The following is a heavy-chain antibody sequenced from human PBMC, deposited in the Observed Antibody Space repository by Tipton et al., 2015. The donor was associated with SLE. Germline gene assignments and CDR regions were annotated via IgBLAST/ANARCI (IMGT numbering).Heavy chain of an antibody. J-gene: IGHJ4*02. CDR3: ARLPDYFDH. CDR2: IYNSGSP. CDR1: GGSISPYY. Sequence: LRLSCTVPGGSISPYYWTWIRQPAGKGLEWIGRIYNSGSPNYNPSLKSRVTISVDTSKNQFSLKLRSVTAADTAVYYCARLPDYFDHWGQGALVTVSS. V-gene: IGHV4-4*07.